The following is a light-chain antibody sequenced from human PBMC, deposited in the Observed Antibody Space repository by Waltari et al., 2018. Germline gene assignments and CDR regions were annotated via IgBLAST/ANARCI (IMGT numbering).Light chain of an antibody. CDR2: EGS. Sequence: QSALTHPASVSGSPGKSLTISYTGTSSYVGDYNLVSLYQQHSGKDPQQLLCEGSKWTAGVSNRFSGFKFGNTASLTISGLQAEDEADYYCCSYAAYSPVLFGGGTKVTVL. CDR3: CSYAAYSPVL. V-gene: IGLV2-23*01. J-gene: IGLJ2*01. CDR1: SSYVGDYNL.